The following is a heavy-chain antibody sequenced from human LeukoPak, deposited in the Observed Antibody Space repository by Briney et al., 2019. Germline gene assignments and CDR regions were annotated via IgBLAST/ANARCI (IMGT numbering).Heavy chain of an antibody. CDR3: SRGLVGYYHDSSTYPDS. CDR2: INGDGSIT. V-gene: IGHV3-74*01. Sequence: GGSLRLSCAASRFPFSSYWMHWVRQAPGKGLVWVSRINGDGSITTYAASVKGRFTISRDNAKNMLYLQLDSLTAEDTAVYYCSRGLVGYYHDSSTYPDSWGQETLVTVSS. D-gene: IGHD3-22*01. CDR1: RFPFSSYW. J-gene: IGHJ4*02.